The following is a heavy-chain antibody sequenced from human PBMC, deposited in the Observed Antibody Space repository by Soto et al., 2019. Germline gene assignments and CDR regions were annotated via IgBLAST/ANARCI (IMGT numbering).Heavy chain of an antibody. D-gene: IGHD1-1*01. V-gene: IGHV3-21*06. CDR3: ARYDAFKAFDL. J-gene: IGHJ3*01. CDR1: GFTFNSYS. Sequence: GGSLRLSCAASGFTFNSYSVNWVRQAPGKGLEWVASISSGSVYIDFADSVKGRFTISRDDVTNSVSLQMDSLRVEDTGIYYCARYDAFKAFDLWGQGTMVTVSS. CDR2: ISSGSVYI.